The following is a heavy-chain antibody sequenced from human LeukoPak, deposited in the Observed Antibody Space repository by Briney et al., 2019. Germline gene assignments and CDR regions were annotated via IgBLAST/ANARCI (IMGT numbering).Heavy chain of an antibody. CDR2: ISGSGGDT. Sequence: GGSLRLSCAASGFTFSNYWLHWVRQAPGKGLVWVSGISGSGGDTYFADSVKGRFTISRDHSKNTVSLQMDSLRVEDTAVYYCAKTTAGYSSGRYPGWPIDYWGQGTLVTVSS. J-gene: IGHJ4*02. CDR3: AKTTAGYSSGRYPGWPIDY. V-gene: IGHV3-23*01. D-gene: IGHD6-19*01. CDR1: GFTFSNYW.